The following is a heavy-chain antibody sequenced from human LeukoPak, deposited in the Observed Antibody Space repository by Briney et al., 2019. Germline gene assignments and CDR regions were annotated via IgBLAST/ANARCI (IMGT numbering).Heavy chain of an antibody. D-gene: IGHD2-15*01. CDR1: GGIFSRYA. CDR3: ATLSGGTADAFDI. J-gene: IGHJ3*02. Sequence: RASVTVSCKASGGIFSRYAISWVRQAPGQGLEWMGGLVPMFGTPNQAQKFQGRVTITADESTSTAYMELSSLRSEDTAVYYCATLSGGTADAFDIWGQGTMVTVSS. V-gene: IGHV1-69*01. CDR2: LVPMFGTP.